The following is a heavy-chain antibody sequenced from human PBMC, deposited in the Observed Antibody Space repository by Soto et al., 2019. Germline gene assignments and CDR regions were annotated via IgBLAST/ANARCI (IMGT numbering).Heavy chain of an antibody. CDR2: INPKFGDT. Sequence: QVQLVQSGAEVKEPGDSVRVSCEASGYTFSAYYIHWVRKAPGQGLEWMGWINPKFGDTTYAQDFQGRVTMTRDMSISTVYMELSRLTSDDSAIYYCAKNMDYYYGPGSGNGHGVWGQGTTVTV. J-gene: IGHJ6*02. V-gene: IGHV1-2*02. CDR1: GYTFSAYY. D-gene: IGHD3-10*01. CDR3: AKNMDYYYGPGSGNGHGV.